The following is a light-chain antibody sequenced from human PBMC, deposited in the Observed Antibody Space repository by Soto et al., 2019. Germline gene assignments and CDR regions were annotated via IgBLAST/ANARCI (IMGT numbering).Light chain of an antibody. CDR2: EVS. Sequence: QSALTQPASVSGSPGQSITISCTGTSSDVGGYNYVSWYQQHPGKAPKLMIYEVSYRPSGVSNRLSGSKSGNTASLTISGSQAEDEGDGYCSSYTSSRSLIFGGGTKLTVL. V-gene: IGLV2-14*01. J-gene: IGLJ2*01. CDR3: SSYTSSRSLI. CDR1: SSDVGGYNY.